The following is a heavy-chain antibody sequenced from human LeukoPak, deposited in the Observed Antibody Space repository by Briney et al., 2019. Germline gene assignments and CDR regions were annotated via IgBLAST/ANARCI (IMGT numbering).Heavy chain of an antibody. Sequence: ASETLSLTCTVSGGSVNSGKNCWSWLRQPAGKGLEWIGRICTSGSTNYNPSLKSRVTISVDTSNNQFSLTLNSVTAADTAVYYCARGYCSGGNCYYFDYWGQGTLVTVSS. CDR3: ARGYCSGGNCYYFDY. V-gene: IGHV4-61*02. CDR1: GGSVNSGKNC. CDR2: ICTSGST. J-gene: IGHJ4*02. D-gene: IGHD2-15*01.